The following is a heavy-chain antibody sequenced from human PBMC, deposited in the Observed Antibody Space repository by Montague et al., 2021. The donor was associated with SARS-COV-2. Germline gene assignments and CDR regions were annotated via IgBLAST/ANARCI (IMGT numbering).Heavy chain of an antibody. CDR1: GFSLSTSGMC. Sequence: PALVKPTQTLTLTCTFSGFSLSTSGMCVSWIRQPPGKALEWLARIDWDDDKYYSTSLKTRLTISKDTSKNQVVLTMTNMDPVDTATYYCARAARTDYTGYYYFDVDVWGQGTTVTVSS. J-gene: IGHJ6*01. V-gene: IGHV2-70*11. CDR2: IDWDDDK. D-gene: IGHD3-16*01. CDR3: ARAARTDYTGYYYFDVDV.